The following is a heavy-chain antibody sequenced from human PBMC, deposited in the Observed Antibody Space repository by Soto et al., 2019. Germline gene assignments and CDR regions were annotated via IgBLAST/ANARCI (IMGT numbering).Heavy chain of an antibody. V-gene: IGHV3-30*03. CDR1: GFTFSSYG. CDR2: ISYDGSNK. J-gene: IGHJ5*02. Sequence: GGSLRLSCAASGFTFSSYGMHWVRQAPGKGLEWVAVISYDGSNKYYADSVKGRFTISRDNSKNTLYLQMNSLRAEDTAVYYCARLRSPYYGSGSYYWFDPWGQGTRVTVSS. D-gene: IGHD3-10*01. CDR3: ARLRSPYYGSGSYYWFDP.